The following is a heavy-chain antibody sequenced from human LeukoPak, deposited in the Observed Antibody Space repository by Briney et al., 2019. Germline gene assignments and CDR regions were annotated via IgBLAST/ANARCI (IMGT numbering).Heavy chain of an antibody. CDR2: IGAPGDDT. V-gene: IGHV3-23*01. J-gene: IGHJ4*02. D-gene: IGHD1-26*01. CDR1: GFSFSSYA. Sequence: QPGGSLRLSCGASGFSFSSYAMSWFRQAPGKGLEWVSSIGAPGDDTYYADSVKGRFTISRDNSMDRLYLQMSRLRDEDTAVYYCAKDSGSYSDDYWGQGTLVIVSS. CDR3: AKDSGSYSDDY.